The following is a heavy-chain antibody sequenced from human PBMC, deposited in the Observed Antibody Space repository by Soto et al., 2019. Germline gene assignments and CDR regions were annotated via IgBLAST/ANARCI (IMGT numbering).Heavy chain of an antibody. CDR3: AQRQTYCGGNCYSGFDY. CDR1: GFSLSTSGVG. D-gene: IGHD2-21*02. CDR2: IYWDDDK. V-gene: IGHV2-5*02. J-gene: IGHJ4*02. Sequence: QITLKESGPTLVKPTQTLTLTCTFSGFSLSTSGVGVGWIRQPPGKALEWLALIYWDDDKRYSPSLKSRLTSPQDTPKNQVVLTMTNMDPVDTATYHCAQRQTYCGGNCYSGFDYWGQGTLVTVSS.